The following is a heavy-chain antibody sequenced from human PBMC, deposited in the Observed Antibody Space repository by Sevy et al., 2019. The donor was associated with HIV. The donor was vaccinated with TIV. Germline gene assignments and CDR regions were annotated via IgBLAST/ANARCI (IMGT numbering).Heavy chain of an antibody. Sequence: GGSLRRSCAASGFSFSSYEMNWVRQAPGKGLEWLSYISNSGSSVYYSDSVRGRFTISRDNARNSLYLQMNSLRAEDTAVYYCARDLPPSATTVAHFDCWGQGTLVTVSS. CDR3: ARDLPPSATTVAHFDC. D-gene: IGHD4-17*01. CDR1: GFSFSSYE. J-gene: IGHJ4*02. CDR2: ISNSGSSV. V-gene: IGHV3-48*03.